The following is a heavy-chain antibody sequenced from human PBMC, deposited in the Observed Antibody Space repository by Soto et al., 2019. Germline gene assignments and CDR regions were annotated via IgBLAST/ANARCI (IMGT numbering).Heavy chain of an antibody. CDR3: ARPNRTNWPPREGFDD. D-gene: IGHD1-1*01. CDR1: GYSFTDYW. CDR2: IYPGDSDD. Sequence: GESLKISCKGSGYSFTDYWIGWVRQMPGKGLEWMGIIYPGDSDDRYSPSFRGQVTISVDKSSSTAYLQWSSLKASDTAIYYCARPNRTNWPPREGFDDWGQGTMVTVSS. J-gene: IGHJ3*01. V-gene: IGHV5-51*01.